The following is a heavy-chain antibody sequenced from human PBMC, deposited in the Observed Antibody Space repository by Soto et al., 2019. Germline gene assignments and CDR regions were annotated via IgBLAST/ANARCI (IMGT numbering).Heavy chain of an antibody. CDR3: AKDMALSIAAHRRVYYYYGMDV. J-gene: IGHJ6*02. CDR1: GFTFDDYA. V-gene: IGHV3-9*01. Sequence: EVQLVESGGGLVQPGRSLRLSCAASGFTFDDYAMHWVRQAPGKGLEWVSGISWNSGSIGYADSVKGRFTISRDNAKNXLYXQXISLRAEDTALYYCAKDMALSIAAHRRVYYYYGMDVWGQGTTVTVSS. CDR2: ISWNSGSI. D-gene: IGHD6-6*01.